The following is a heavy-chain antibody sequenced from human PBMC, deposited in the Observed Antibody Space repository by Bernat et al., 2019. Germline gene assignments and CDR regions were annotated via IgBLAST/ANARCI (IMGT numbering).Heavy chain of an antibody. CDR2: IRSKAYGGTT. CDR3: TRFYGGWSGYYTGVVDY. CDR1: GFTFGDYA. J-gene: IGHJ4*02. V-gene: IGHV3-49*03. Sequence: EVQLVESGGGLVQPGRSLRLSCTASGFTFGDYAMCWFRQAPGKGLEWVGFIRSKAYGGTTEYAASVKGRFTISRDDSKSIAYLQMNSLKTEDTAVYYCTRFYGGWSGYYTGVVDYWGQGTLVTVSS. D-gene: IGHD3-3*01.